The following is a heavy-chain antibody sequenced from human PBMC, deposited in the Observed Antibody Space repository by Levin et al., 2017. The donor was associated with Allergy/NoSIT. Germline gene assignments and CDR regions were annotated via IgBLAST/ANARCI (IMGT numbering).Heavy chain of an antibody. D-gene: IGHD3-10*01. CDR3: AREVWFGYYYYMDV. V-gene: IGHV3-11*05. Sequence: GGSLRLSCAASGFTFSDYYMSWIRQAPGKGLEWVSYISSSSSYTNYADSVKGRFTISRDNAKNPLYLQMNSLRAEDTAVYYCAREVWFGYYYYMDVWGKGTTVTVSS. CDR1: GFTFSDYY. J-gene: IGHJ6*03. CDR2: ISSSSSYT.